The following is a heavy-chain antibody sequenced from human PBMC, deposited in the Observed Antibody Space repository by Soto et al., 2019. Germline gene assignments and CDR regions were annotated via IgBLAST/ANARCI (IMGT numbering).Heavy chain of an antibody. CDR1: GGSISSYY. J-gene: IGHJ4*02. Sequence: PSETLSLTCTVSGGSISSYYWSWIRQPPGKGLEWIGYIYYSGSTNYNPSLKSRVTISVDTSKNQFSLKLSSVTAADTAVYYCARGQADDYIWGSYRLGFDYWGQGTLVTVSS. V-gene: IGHV4-59*01. D-gene: IGHD3-16*02. CDR2: IYYSGST. CDR3: ARGQADDYIWGSYRLGFDY.